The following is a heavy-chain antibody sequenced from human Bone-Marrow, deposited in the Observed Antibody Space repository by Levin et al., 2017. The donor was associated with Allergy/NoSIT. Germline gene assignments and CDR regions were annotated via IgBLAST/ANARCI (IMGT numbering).Heavy chain of an antibody. CDR1: GGSISSSSYY. J-gene: IGHJ3*02. V-gene: IGHV4-39*01. D-gene: IGHD2-15*01. CDR3: ARLSPDIVVVVAATPLAFDI. CDR2: IYYSGST. Sequence: SQTLSLTCTVSGGSISSSSYYWGWIRQPPGKGLEWIGSIYYSGSTYYNPSLKSRVTISVDTSKNQFSLKLSSVTAADTAVYYCARLSPDIVVVVAATPLAFDIWGQGTMVTVSS.